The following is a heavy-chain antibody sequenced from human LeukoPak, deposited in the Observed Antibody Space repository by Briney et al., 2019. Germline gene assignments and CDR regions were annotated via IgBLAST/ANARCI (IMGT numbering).Heavy chain of an antibody. Sequence: ASVKVSCKASGYTFTSYGISWVRQAPGQGLEWMGWISAYNGNTNYAQKFQGRVTMTEDTSTDTAYMELSSLRSEDTAVYYCATVSWAFDYWGQGTLVTVSS. D-gene: IGHD3-16*01. CDR1: GYTFTSYG. CDR3: ATVSWAFDY. J-gene: IGHJ4*02. V-gene: IGHV1-18*01. CDR2: ISAYNGNT.